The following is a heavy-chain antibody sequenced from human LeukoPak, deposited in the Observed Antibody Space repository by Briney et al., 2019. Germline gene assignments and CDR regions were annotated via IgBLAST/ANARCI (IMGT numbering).Heavy chain of an antibody. Sequence: SETLSLTCTVSGGSISSYYWSWIRQPPGKGLEWIGYIYYSGSTNYNPSLKSRVTISVDTSKNQFSLKLSSVTAADTAVYYCARYPGGYSYGRDAFDIWGQGTMVTVSS. V-gene: IGHV4-59*01. CDR3: ARYPGGYSYGRDAFDI. J-gene: IGHJ3*02. CDR2: IYYSGST. D-gene: IGHD5-18*01. CDR1: GGSISSYY.